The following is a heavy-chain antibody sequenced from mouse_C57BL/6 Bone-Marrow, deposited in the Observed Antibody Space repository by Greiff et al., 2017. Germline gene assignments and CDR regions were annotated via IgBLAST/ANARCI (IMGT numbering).Heavy chain of an antibody. Sequence: QVQLQQSGAELVRPGASVTLSCKASGYTFTDYEMHWVKQTPVHGLEWIGAIDPETGGTAYNQKFKGKAILTADKSSRTAYMELRSLTSEDSAVYYCTDYYCSSYDYCAMDYWGQGTSVTVSS. J-gene: IGHJ4*01. CDR1: GYTFTDYE. D-gene: IGHD1-1*01. CDR2: IDPETGGT. CDR3: TDYYCSSYDYCAMDY. V-gene: IGHV1-15*01.